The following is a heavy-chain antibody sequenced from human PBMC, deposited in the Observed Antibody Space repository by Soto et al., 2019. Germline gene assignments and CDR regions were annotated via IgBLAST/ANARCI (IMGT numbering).Heavy chain of an antibody. V-gene: IGHV3-21*01. Sequence: GGSLRLSCAASGFTFSSYSMNWVRQAPGKGLEWVSSISSSSSYIYYADSVKGRFTISRDNAKNSLYLQMNSLRAEDTAVYYCARSFSIAAAGTGGYFDYWGQGTLVTVSS. CDR2: ISSSSSYI. CDR3: ARSFSIAAAGTGGYFDY. CDR1: GFTFSSYS. D-gene: IGHD6-13*01. J-gene: IGHJ4*02.